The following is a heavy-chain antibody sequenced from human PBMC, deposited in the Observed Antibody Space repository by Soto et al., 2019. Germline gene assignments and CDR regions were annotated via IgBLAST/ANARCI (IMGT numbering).Heavy chain of an antibody. Sequence: PGGSLRLSCAASGFTFSSYAMSWVRQAPGKGLEWVSAISGSGGSTYYADSVKGRFTISRDNSKNTLYLQMNSLRAEDTAVYYCAKEGYDSSGYWVPYYYYGMDVWGQGTTVTVSS. J-gene: IGHJ6*02. V-gene: IGHV3-23*01. CDR1: GFTFSSYA. CDR2: ISGSGGST. D-gene: IGHD3-22*01. CDR3: AKEGYDSSGYWVPYYYYGMDV.